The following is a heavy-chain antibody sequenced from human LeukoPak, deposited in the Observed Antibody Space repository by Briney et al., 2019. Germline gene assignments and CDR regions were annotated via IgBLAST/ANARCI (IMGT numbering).Heavy chain of an antibody. CDR1: GYTFTSYA. D-gene: IGHD6-13*01. J-gene: IGHJ3*02. Sequence: ASVTVSCKASGYTFTSYAMNWVRQAPGQGLEWMGWINTNTGNPTYAQGFTGRFVFSLDTSVSTAYLQISSLKAEDTAVYYCARDRSPGGSIAAAGTYAFDIWGQGTMVTVSS. CDR3: ARDRSPGGSIAAAGTYAFDI. CDR2: INTNTGNP. V-gene: IGHV7-4-1*02.